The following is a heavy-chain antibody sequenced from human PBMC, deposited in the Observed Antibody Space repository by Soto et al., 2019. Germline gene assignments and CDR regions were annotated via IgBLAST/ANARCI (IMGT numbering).Heavy chain of an antibody. CDR2: TNGVGSAV. CDR1: GFTFSATS. J-gene: IGHJ4*02. CDR3: TRDRSWASDY. V-gene: IGHV3-48*01. D-gene: IGHD1-26*01. Sequence: EVQLVESGGGLVQPEGSLRLSCAASGFTFSATSMNWVRQAPGKGLEWIAYTNGVGSAVYYADSVKGRFTISRDNGKNSLYLQMSSLRVEHTAVYYCTRDRSWASDYWGQGTLVTVSS.